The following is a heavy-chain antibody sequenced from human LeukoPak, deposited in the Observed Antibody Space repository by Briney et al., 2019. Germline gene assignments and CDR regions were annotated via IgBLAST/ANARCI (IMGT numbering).Heavy chain of an antibody. V-gene: IGHV4-4*07. D-gene: IGHD2-8*01. CDR1: GGSISIYY. J-gene: IGHJ5*02. CDR2: IYTSGST. Sequence: SETLSLTCTVSGGSISIYYWSWIRQPAGKGLEWIGRIYTSGSTNYNPSLKSRVTMSVDTSKNQFSLKLRSVTAADTAVYYCARDRGYCTNGVCYTDNWFHPWGQGTLVTVSS. CDR3: ARDRGYCTNGVCYTDNWFHP.